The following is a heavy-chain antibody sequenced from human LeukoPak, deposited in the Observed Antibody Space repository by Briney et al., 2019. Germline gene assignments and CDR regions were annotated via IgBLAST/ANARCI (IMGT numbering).Heavy chain of an antibody. CDR3: ARDRKHVGATDTLFDY. J-gene: IGHJ4*02. D-gene: IGHD1-26*01. V-gene: IGHV3-30-3*01. CDR2: ISYDGSNK. Sequence: PGGSLRLSCAASGFTFSSYAMHWVRQAPGKGLEWVAVISYDGSNKYYADSVKGRFTISRDNSKNTLYLQMNSLRAEDTAVYYCARDRKHVGATDTLFDYWGQGTLVTVSS. CDR1: GFTFSSYA.